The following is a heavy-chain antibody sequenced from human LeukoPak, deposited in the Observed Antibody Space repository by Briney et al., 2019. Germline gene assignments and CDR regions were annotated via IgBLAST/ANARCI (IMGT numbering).Heavy chain of an antibody. CDR2: IKQDGSEE. V-gene: IGHV3-7*05. D-gene: IGHD6-13*01. CDR1: GFTFSSYW. Sequence: GGSLRLSCAASGFTFSSYWMSWVRQAPGKGLEWVANIKQDGSEEVYVDSVKGRFTISRDNAKNSLFLQMNTLRAEDTAVYYCARDPYSSSWSYGMDVWGQGTTVTVSS. J-gene: IGHJ6*02. CDR3: ARDPYSSSWSYGMDV.